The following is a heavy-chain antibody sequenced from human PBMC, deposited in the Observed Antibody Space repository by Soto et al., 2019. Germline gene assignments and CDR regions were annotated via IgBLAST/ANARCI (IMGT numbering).Heavy chain of an antibody. CDR1: GFTFSDYW. CDR3: GCSMCLGGNDY. Sequence: EVQLVESGGGLVQPGGSLRLSCAASGFTFSDYWMSWVRQAPGKGLECVDNIKTDGSEKYYVYPVKGRFTISRDNAKNSLYLLMSSLRAEDTAVYYGGCSMCLGGNDYWGQGSLVGVSS. V-gene: IGHV3-7*05. J-gene: IGHJ4*02. CDR2: IKTDGSEK. D-gene: IGHD2-2*01.